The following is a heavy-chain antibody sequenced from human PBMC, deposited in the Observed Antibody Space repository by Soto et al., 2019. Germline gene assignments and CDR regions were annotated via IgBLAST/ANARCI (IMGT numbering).Heavy chain of an antibody. CDR1: GYTFTSYY. Sequence: ASVNVSCKSSGYTFTSYYINWVRQATGQGLEWMGWMNPNSGNTGYAQKFQGRVTMTRNTSISTAYMELSSLRSEDTAVYYCASYSGSYRGSTYGMDVWGQGTTVTVSS. J-gene: IGHJ6*02. CDR3: ASYSGSYRGSTYGMDV. D-gene: IGHD1-26*01. CDR2: MNPNSGNT. V-gene: IGHV1-8*01.